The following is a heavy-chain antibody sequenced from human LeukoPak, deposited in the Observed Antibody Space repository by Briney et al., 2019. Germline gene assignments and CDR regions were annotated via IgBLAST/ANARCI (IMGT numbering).Heavy chain of an antibody. CDR2: ISSSGTTI. J-gene: IGHJ4*02. Sequence: PGGSLRLSCAASGFTFSDYYMSWIRQAPGKGLEWVSYISSSGTTIYYADSVKGRFTISRDNAKNSLYLQMNSLRAEDTAVYYCARRRDSGSLQHFDYWGQGTLVTVSS. V-gene: IGHV3-11*01. D-gene: IGHD1-26*01. CDR1: GFTFSDYY. CDR3: ARRRDSGSLQHFDY.